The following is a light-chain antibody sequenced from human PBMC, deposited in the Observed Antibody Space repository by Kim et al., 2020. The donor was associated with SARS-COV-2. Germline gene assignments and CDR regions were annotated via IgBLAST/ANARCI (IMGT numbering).Light chain of an antibody. CDR2: DVS. J-gene: IGLJ1*01. Sequence: QSVTISCTGTSSDVGGYNYVSWYQQHPGKAPTLMIYDVSKRPSGVPDRFSGSKSGNTASLTISGLQAEDEADYYCCSYAGSYTNYVFGTGTKVTVL. CDR3: CSYAGSYTNYV. CDR1: SSDVGGYNY. V-gene: IGLV2-11*01.